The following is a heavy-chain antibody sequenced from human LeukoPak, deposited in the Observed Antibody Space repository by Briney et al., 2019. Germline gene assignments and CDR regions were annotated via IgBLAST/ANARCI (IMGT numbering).Heavy chain of an antibody. CDR2: IYYSGST. V-gene: IGHV4-59*01. CDR1: GGSISSYY. Sequence: SSETLSLTCTVSGGSISSYYWSWIRQPPGKGLEWLGYIYYSGSTNYNPSLKSRVTISVDTSKNQFSLKLSSVTAADTAVYYCARVDYEDQRGQWELLFWFDPWGQGTLVTVSS. CDR3: ARVDYEDQRGQWELLFWFDP. J-gene: IGHJ5*02. D-gene: IGHD1-26*01.